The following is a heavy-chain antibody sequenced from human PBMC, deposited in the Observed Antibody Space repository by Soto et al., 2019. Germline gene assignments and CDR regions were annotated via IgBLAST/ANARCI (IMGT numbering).Heavy chain of an antibody. J-gene: IGHJ4*02. CDR3: GRVAASGYYFDY. CDR2: ISGSSTYT. V-gene: IGHV3-11*06. D-gene: IGHD6-13*01. Sequence: QVQLVESGGGLVKPGGSLRLSCAVSGFTFSDYYMTWIRQAPGKGLEWISYISGSSTYTLYADSVKGRFSISRDNAKSSVYLQLNSLRAEDTAVYYCGRVAASGYYFDYWGQGSLVTVSS. CDR1: GFTFSDYY.